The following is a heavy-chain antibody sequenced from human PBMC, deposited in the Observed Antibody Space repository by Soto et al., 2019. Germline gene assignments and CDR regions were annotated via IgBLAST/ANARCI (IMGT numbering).Heavy chain of an antibody. CDR1: GLTFSGSA. J-gene: IGHJ6*02. CDR3: SRSDWNDVLHYYDGMDF. D-gene: IGHD1-1*01. CDR2: IRGKANNYAT. Sequence: PGGSLRLSCAASGLTFSGSAMHWVRQASGKGLEWVGRIRGKANNYATAYTASVKGRFTISRDDSKNTAYLQMNSLKTEDTAVYYCSRSDWNDVLHYYDGMDFWGQGTTVTVSS. V-gene: IGHV3-73*01.